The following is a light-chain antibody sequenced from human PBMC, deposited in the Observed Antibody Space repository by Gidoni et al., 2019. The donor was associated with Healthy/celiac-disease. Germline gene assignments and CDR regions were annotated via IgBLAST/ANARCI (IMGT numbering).Light chain of an antibody. CDR3: QQYNNWSST. Sequence: EIVMTQSPATLSVSPGERATLSCRASQSVSSNLAWYQQKPGQAPRLLIYGASTRATGIPARFSGSGSGTEFTLTISSLQSEDFAVYYCQQYNNWSSTFXXXPTLAIK. J-gene: IGKJ2*01. CDR2: GAS. V-gene: IGKV3-15*01. CDR1: QSVSSN.